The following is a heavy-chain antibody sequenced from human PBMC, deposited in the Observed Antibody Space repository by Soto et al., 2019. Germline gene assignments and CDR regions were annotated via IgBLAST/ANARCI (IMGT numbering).Heavy chain of an antibody. D-gene: IGHD5-12*01. CDR2: VSYDGGNE. CDR3: ARASGYDKWDTLNY. CDR1: GFTFRCYA. V-gene: IGHV3-30-3*01. J-gene: IGHJ4*02. Sequence: QVQLVESGGGVVQPGRSLRLSCTASGFTFRCYAMHWVRQAPGKGLEWVASVSYDGGNEHYADSVKGRFTISRDNSKNTLSLQMNSLRVEDTAVFYCARASGYDKWDTLNYWGQGTQVTVSS.